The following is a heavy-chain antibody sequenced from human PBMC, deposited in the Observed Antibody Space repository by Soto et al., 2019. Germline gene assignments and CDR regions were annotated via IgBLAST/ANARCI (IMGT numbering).Heavy chain of an antibody. CDR2: TYYRSKWYN. CDR3: AREAQNYDFWSGVNYGMDV. J-gene: IGHJ6*02. D-gene: IGHD3-3*01. CDR1: GDSVSSNSAA. Sequence: SQTLSLTCAISGDSVSSNSAAWNWIRQFPSRGLEWLGRTYYRSKWYNDYAVSVKSRITINPDTSKNQFSLQLNSVTPEDTAVYYCAREAQNYDFWSGVNYGMDVWGQGTTVTVSS. V-gene: IGHV6-1*01.